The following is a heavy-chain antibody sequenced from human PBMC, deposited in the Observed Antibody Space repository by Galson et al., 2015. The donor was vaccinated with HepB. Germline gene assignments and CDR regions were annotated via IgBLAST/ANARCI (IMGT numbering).Heavy chain of an antibody. V-gene: IGHV3-23*01. D-gene: IGHD2-8*01. CDR3: ARDTLTKNYYYYYGVDV. J-gene: IGHJ6*02. Sequence: SLRLSCAASGFIFSNDAMSWVRQAPGKGLEWVSAISGSGGSTYYADSVKGRFTISRDNSKNTLYLQMNSLRAEDTAVYYCARDTLTKNYYYYYGVDVWGQGTTVTVS. CDR1: GFIFSNDA. CDR2: ISGSGGST.